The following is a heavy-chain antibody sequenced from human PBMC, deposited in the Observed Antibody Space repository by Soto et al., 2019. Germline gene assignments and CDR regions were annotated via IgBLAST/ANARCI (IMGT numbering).Heavy chain of an antibody. CDR3: ARVKSAPKLCLGELSSWAFDI. Sequence: PSETLSLTCAVSGYSISSGYYWGWIRQPPGKGLEWIGSIYHSGSTYYNPSLKSRVTISVDTSKNQFSLKLSSVTAADTAVYYCARVKSAPKLCLGELSSWAFDIWGQGTMVTVSS. CDR1: GYSISSGYY. V-gene: IGHV4-38-2*01. D-gene: IGHD3-16*02. CDR2: IYHSGST. J-gene: IGHJ3*02.